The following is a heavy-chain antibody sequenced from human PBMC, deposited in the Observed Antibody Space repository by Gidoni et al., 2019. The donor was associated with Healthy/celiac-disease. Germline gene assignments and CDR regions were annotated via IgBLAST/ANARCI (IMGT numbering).Heavy chain of an antibody. J-gene: IGHJ6*02. D-gene: IGHD5-12*01. Sequence: QVQLVESGGGVVQPGWSLRLSCAASGFTFSSYGMHWVSQAPGKGLEWVAVIRYDGSNKYYADSVKGRFTISRDNSKNTLYLQMNSLRAEDTAVYYCARDRRRGSATGMDVWGQGATVTVSS. CDR3: ARDRRRGSATGMDV. CDR1: GFTFSSYG. CDR2: IRYDGSNK. V-gene: IGHV3-33*01.